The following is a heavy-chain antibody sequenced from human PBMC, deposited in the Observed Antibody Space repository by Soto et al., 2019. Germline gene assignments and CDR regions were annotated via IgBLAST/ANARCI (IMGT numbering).Heavy chain of an antibody. Sequence: PSETLSLTCAVYGGSFSGYYWSWIRQPPGKGLEWIGEINHSGSTNYNPSLKSRVTISVDTSKNQFSLKLSSVTAADTAVYYCASSWHDFWSASNRYFDYWGQGTPVTVSS. D-gene: IGHD3-3*01. CDR1: GGSFSGYY. CDR2: INHSGST. J-gene: IGHJ4*02. CDR3: ASSWHDFWSASNRYFDY. V-gene: IGHV4-34*01.